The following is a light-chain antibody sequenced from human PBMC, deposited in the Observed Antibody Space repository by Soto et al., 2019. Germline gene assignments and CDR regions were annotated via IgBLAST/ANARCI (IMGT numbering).Light chain of an antibody. Sequence: QSVLTQPPSASGSPGQSVTISCTGTSSDVGGYNYVSWYQQHPGKAPKLIIYDVNKRPSGVPDRFSGSKSGNTASLTVSGLQAEDEADYYCSSYEGSTSYVFGTGTKVTV. V-gene: IGLV2-8*01. J-gene: IGLJ1*01. CDR3: SSYEGSTSYV. CDR1: SSDVGGYNY. CDR2: DVN.